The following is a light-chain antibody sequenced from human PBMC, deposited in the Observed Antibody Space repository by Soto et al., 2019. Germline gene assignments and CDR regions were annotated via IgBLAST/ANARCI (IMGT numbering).Light chain of an antibody. V-gene: IGLV7-46*01. CDR1: TGAVTSGHY. CDR2: DTK. J-gene: IGLJ3*02. CDR3: LLSYSGPRM. Sequence: QAVVTQEPSLTVSPGETVTLTCGSSTGAVTSGHYPYWFQQKPGQAPRTLIYDTKNKHSWTPARFSGSLLGGKAALTLSGAQPEDEAEYYCLLSYSGPRMFGGGTKLTVL.